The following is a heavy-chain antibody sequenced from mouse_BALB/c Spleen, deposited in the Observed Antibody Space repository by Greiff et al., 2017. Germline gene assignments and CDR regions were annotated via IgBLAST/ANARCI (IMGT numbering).Heavy chain of an antibody. V-gene: IGHV14-3*02. CDR1: GFNIKDTY. CDR3: AREGYGTAWFAY. Sequence: VQLKQSGAELVKPGASVKLSCTASGFNIKDTYMHWVKQRPEQGLEWIGRIDPANGNTKYDPKFQGKATITADTSSNTAYLQLSSLTSEDTAVYYCAREGYGTAWFAYWGQGTLVTVSA. CDR2: IDPANGNT. J-gene: IGHJ3*01. D-gene: IGHD2-10*02.